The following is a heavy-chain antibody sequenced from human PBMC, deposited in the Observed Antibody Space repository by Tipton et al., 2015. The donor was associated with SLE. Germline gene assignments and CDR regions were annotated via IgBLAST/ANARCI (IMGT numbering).Heavy chain of an antibody. D-gene: IGHD3-10*01. CDR1: GFTFGDYA. CDR2: VRYDASTE. V-gene: IGHV3-30*14. Sequence: SLRLSCTASGFTFGDYAMTWVRQAPGKGLEWVAFVRYDASTEYYADSVKGRFTISRDNSKNTLYLQMSSLRAEDTAVYYCAREAPGGEFDYWGQGTLVTV. J-gene: IGHJ4*02. CDR3: AREAPGGEFDY.